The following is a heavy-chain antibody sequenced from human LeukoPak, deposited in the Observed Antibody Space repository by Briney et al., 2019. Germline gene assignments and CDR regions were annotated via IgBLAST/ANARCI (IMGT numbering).Heavy chain of an antibody. CDR2: INPNSGGT. J-gene: IGHJ4*02. Sequence: ASVKVSCKASGYTFTGYYMHWVRQAPGQGLEWMGWINPNSGGTNYAQKFQGRVTMTRDTSISTAYMELSRLRSDDTAVYYCARATTVTTYSDYWGQGTLVTVSS. CDR1: GYTFTGYY. CDR3: ARATTVTTYSDY. V-gene: IGHV1-2*02. D-gene: IGHD4-11*01.